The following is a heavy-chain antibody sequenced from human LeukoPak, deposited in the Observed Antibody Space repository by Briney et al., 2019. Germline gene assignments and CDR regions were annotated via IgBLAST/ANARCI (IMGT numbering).Heavy chain of an antibody. CDR2: IGQGGSEK. D-gene: IGHD7-27*01. V-gene: IGHV3-7*04. J-gene: IGHJ6*02. Sequence: PGGSLRLSCVASGMTFSRYWMSWVRQAPGKGLEWVANIGQGGSEKYYVDSVKGRFTISRDNAKNSLYLQMNSLRAEDTAVYYCARADWGSVDVWGQGTTVTVSS. CDR3: ARADWGSVDV. CDR1: GMTFSRYW.